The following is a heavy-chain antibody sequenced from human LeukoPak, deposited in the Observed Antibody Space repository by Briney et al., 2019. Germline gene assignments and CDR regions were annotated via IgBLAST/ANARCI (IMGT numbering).Heavy chain of an antibody. CDR3: ATEVVPGRKYYYGTDV. V-gene: IGHV3-21*01. Sequence: EGSLRLSCAASGFTFSSYSMNWVRQAPGKGLEWVSFISSSSSYIYYADSVKGRFTISRDNAKNSLYLQMNSLRAEDTAVYYCATEVVPGRKYYYGTDVWGQGTTVTVSS. D-gene: IGHD2-2*01. CDR2: ISSSSSYI. CDR1: GFTFSSYS. J-gene: IGHJ6*02.